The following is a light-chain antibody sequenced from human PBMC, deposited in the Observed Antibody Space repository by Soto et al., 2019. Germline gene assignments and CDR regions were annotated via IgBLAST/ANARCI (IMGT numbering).Light chain of an antibody. J-gene: IGKJ1*01. CDR1: QSVSSSY. CDR2: DSS. Sequence: EIVLTQSPGTLSLSPGERASLSCRASQSVSSSYLAWYQQKPGQAPRLLIYDSSTRATGFPDRFSGSGSGTDFTLTISRLEPEDFAVYYCQQYGSSGTFGQGTKVDIK. V-gene: IGKV3-20*01. CDR3: QQYGSSGT.